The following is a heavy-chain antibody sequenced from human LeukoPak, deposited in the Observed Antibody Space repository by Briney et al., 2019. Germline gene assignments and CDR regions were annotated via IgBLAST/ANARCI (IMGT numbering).Heavy chain of an antibody. J-gene: IGHJ4*02. V-gene: IGHV3-74*01. Sequence: GGSLRLSCAASGFTFSNAWMSWVRQAPGKGLVWVSRINTDGSSTSYADSVKGRFTISRDNAKNTLYLQMNSLRAEDTAVYYCARVAQQLVDLSPYYFDYWGQGTLVTVSS. D-gene: IGHD6-13*01. CDR2: INTDGSST. CDR1: GFTFSNAW. CDR3: ARVAQQLVDLSPYYFDY.